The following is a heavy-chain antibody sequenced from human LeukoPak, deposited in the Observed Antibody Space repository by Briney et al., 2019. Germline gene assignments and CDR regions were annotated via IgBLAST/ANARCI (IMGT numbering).Heavy chain of an antibody. CDR1: GGSISSYY. D-gene: IGHD3-10*01. J-gene: IGHJ6*02. CDR2: IYTSGST. Sequence: SETLSLTCTVSGGSISSYYWSWIRQPAGKGLEWIGRIYTSGSTNYNPSLKSRVTISVDTSKNQFSLKLSSVTAADTAVYYCARDQSYYYGSGSYYDYYGMDVWGQGTTVTVSS. CDR3: ARDQSYYYGSGSYYDYYGMDV. V-gene: IGHV4-4*07.